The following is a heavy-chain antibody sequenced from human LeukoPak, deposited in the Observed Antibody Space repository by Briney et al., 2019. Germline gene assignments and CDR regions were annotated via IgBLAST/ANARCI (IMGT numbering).Heavy chain of an antibody. CDR2: VKQDGSEK. V-gene: IGHV3-7*01. CDR3: VGGSGY. Sequence: GGSLRLSCAASGFTFSRYWMNWVRQAPGKGLEWVANVKQDGSEKFYLDSVKGRFTISRDNTKKSLYLQMNSLRVEDTAVYYCVGGSGYWGQGALVIVSS. J-gene: IGHJ4*02. D-gene: IGHD3-10*01. CDR1: GFTFSRYW.